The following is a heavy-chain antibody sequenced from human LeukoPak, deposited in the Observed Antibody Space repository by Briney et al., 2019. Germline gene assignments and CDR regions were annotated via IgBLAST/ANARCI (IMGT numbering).Heavy chain of an antibody. CDR2: ISAYSGNT. CDR3: AGGEHYDILTGYYSGGYYFDY. CDR1: GYTFSSYG. V-gene: IGHV1-18*01. D-gene: IGHD3-9*01. J-gene: IGHJ4*02. Sequence: ASVKVSCKASGYTFSSYGISWVRQAPGQGLEWMGWISAYSGNTNYAQKLQDRVTMTRDTSTSTVYMELSSLRSEDTAVYYCAGGEHYDILTGYYSGGYYFDYWGQGTLVTVSS.